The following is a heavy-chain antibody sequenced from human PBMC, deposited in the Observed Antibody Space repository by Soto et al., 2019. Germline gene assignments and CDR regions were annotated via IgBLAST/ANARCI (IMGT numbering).Heavy chain of an antibody. CDR2: IYHSGST. V-gene: IGHV4-38-2*02. J-gene: IGHJ4*02. Sequence: PSETLSLTCAVSGYSISSGYYWGWIRQPPGKGLAWIGSIYHSGSTYYNPSLKSRVTISVDTSKNQFSLKLSSVTAADTAVYYCARDTPDWSPPAFVYWGQGTLVTVSS. CDR3: ARDTPDWSPPAFVY. D-gene: IGHD3-9*01. CDR1: GYSISSGYY.